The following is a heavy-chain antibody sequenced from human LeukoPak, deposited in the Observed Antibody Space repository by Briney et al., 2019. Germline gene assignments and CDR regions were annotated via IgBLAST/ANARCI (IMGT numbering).Heavy chain of an antibody. Sequence: GGSLRLSCAASGFTFSSFAMGWVRQAPGKGLEWVSVVSASGDDTFYADSVKGRFTISRDRSKSTLYLQMNSLRGEDTAVYYCANGDCRGGRCSSGAYWGQGTLVTVSS. J-gene: IGHJ4*02. CDR3: ANGDCRGGRCSSGAY. CDR2: VSASGDDT. V-gene: IGHV3-23*01. D-gene: IGHD2-15*01. CDR1: GFTFSSFA.